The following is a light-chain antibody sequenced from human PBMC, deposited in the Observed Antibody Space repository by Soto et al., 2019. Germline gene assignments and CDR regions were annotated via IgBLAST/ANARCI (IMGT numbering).Light chain of an antibody. CDR3: QQHSYWPRTT. V-gene: IGKV3-11*01. CDR2: DAS. CDR1: QSVSSY. Sequence: EIVLTQSPAPLSLSPGERANLSCTASQSVSSYLAWYQQKPGQAPRLLIYDASNRAIGIPARFSGSGSGTDFTLTISSLEPEDFAVYYCQQHSYWPRTTFGQGTRLEIK. J-gene: IGKJ5*01.